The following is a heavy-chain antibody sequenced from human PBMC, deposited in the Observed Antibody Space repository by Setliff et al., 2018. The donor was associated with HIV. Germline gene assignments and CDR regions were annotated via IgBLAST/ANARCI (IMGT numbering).Heavy chain of an antibody. CDR3: ARLKGYSSGWYFDY. CDR1: GGSISSSSHY. Sequence: SETLSLTCIVSGGSISSSSHYWGWIRQPPGKGLEWIGNIYYSGSTYYNPSLKSRVTISVDTSKNQFSLKLTSVTAADTGVYFCARLKGYSSGWYFDYWGQGTLVTVSS. V-gene: IGHV4-39*07. J-gene: IGHJ4*02. D-gene: IGHD6-19*01. CDR2: IYYSGST.